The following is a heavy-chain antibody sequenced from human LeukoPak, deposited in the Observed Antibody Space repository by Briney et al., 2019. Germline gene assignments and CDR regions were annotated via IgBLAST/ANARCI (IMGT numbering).Heavy chain of an antibody. J-gene: IGHJ4*02. D-gene: IGHD6-19*01. CDR3: ARSIAVARTCFDY. CDR2: ISSSGSTI. Sequence: HPGGSLRLSCAASGFTFSSYWMSWVRQAPGKGLEWVSYISSSGSTIYYADSVKGRFTISRDNAKNSLYLQMNSLRAEDTAVYYCARSIAVARTCFDYWGQGTLVTVSS. V-gene: IGHV3-48*04. CDR1: GFTFSSYW.